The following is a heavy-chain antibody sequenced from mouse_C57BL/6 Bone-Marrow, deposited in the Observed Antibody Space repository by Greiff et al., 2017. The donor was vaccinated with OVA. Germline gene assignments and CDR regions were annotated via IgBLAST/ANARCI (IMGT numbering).Heavy chain of an antibody. D-gene: IGHD2-3*01. CDR1: GYSFTDYY. J-gene: IGHJ3*01. V-gene: IGHV1-75*01. CDR2: IFPGSGST. CDR3: EGDDGYWESWFAY. Sequence: QVQLQQSGPELVKPGASVKISCKASGYSFTDYYINWVKQRPGQGLEWIGWIFPGSGSTYYNEKFKGKATLTVDKSSSTAYMLLSSLTSEDSAVYFCEGDDGYWESWFAYWGQGTLVTVSA.